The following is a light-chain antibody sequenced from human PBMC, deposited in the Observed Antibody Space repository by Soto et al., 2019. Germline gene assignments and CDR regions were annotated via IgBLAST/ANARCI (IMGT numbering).Light chain of an antibody. CDR1: QTISSW. CDR3: QHYNSYSWT. J-gene: IGKJ1*01. Sequence: LSGSVVDRVTITCRASQTISSWLAWYQQKPGKAPKLLIYKASSLESGVPSRFSGSGSGTEFTLTISSLQPDDFATYYCQHYNSYSWTFGQGTKVDIK. V-gene: IGKV1-5*03. CDR2: KAS.